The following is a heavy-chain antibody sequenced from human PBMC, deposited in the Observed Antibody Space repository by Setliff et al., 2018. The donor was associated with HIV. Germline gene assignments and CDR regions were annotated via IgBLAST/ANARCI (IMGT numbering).Heavy chain of an antibody. CDR3: AGGTGWLIDH. Sequence: GSPRLSCAASGFTFSTYWMNWVRQAPGKGLEWVANVKRDGSEKRYVDSVKGRFTISRDNAKNSLYLQMSSLRDEDTAVYYCAGGTGWLIDHWGQGTQVTVSS. D-gene: IGHD3-22*01. CDR1: GFTFSTYW. CDR2: VKRDGSEK. J-gene: IGHJ5*02. V-gene: IGHV3-7*01.